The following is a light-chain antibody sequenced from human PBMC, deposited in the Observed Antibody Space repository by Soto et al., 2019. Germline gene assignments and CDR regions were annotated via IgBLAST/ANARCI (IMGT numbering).Light chain of an antibody. Sequence: VLTQSPTTLSLSPGGRATLSRGASQSISSRYLAWYQQKPGQAPRVLIYGASSRATGIPDRFSGSGSGTDFTLTISRLEPEDVAVYFCQQYVNLSWTFGQGTKGDI. J-gene: IGKJ1*01. V-gene: IGKV3-20*01. CDR2: GAS. CDR3: QQYVNLSWT. CDR1: QSISSRY.